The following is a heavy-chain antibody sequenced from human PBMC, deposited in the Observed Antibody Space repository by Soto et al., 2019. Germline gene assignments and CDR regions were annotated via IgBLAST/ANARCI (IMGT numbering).Heavy chain of an antibody. CDR2: IFHTGST. J-gene: IGHJ4*02. CDR1: GDSITTTNW. CDR3: ARLSVATTTALDY. Sequence: SETLSLTCAVSGDSITTTNWWSWVRQPPGKGLEWIGEIFHTGSTNYYPSLKSRVTISVDKSKNQLSLHLSSVTAADTAVYYCARLSVATTTALDYWGQGTLVTVSS. D-gene: IGHD1-1*01. V-gene: IGHV4-4*02.